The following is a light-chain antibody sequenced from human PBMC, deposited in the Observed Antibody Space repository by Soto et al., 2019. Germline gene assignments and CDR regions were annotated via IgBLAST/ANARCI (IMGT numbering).Light chain of an antibody. J-gene: IGKJ5*01. CDR3: QQYGTSPPST. V-gene: IGKV3-20*01. Sequence: EIVVTQSPGTLSLSPGERATLSCRASQSVSSSYLAWYQQKPGQAPRLLINGASSRATGIPDRFSGSGSGTDFTLTISRLEPEDFAVYYCQQYGTSPPSTFGQGTRLEIK. CDR1: QSVSSSY. CDR2: GAS.